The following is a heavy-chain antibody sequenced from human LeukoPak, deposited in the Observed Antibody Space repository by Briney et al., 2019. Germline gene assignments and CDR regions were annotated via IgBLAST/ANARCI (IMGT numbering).Heavy chain of an antibody. D-gene: IGHD3-22*01. J-gene: IGHJ4*02. CDR2: VYYFGST. CDR1: GDSIGSYY. Sequence: PSETLSLTCTVSGDSIGSYYWNWIRQSPGEEMEWIGYVYYFGSTMYNPSPKSRVNISVNRSTNQFSLSVSSVTVADTAVYFCARTPKYFFDDSDSFYFDYWGQGALVTVSS. CDR3: ARTPKYFFDDSDSFYFDY. V-gene: IGHV4-59*01.